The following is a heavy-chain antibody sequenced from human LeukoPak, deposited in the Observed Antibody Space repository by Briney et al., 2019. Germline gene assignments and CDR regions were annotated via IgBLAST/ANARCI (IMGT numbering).Heavy chain of an antibody. V-gene: IGHV1-8*01. CDR1: GYTFTSYD. D-gene: IGHD3-3*01. CDR2: MNPNSGNT. J-gene: IGHJ4*02. Sequence: ASVKVSCKASGYTFTSYDINWVRQATGQGLEWMGWMNPNSGNTGYAQKFQGRVTMTRNTSISTAYMELSRLRSDDTAVYYCARAPPYYDFWSGYSWHFDYWGQGTLVTVSS. CDR3: ARAPPYYDFWSGYSWHFDY.